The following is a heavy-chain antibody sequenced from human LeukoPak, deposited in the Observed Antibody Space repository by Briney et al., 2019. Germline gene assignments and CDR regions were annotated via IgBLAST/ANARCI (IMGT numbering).Heavy chain of an antibody. Sequence: SETLSLTCAFYGGSFSGYYWSWIRQPPGKGLEWIGEINHSGSTNYNPSLKSRVTISVDTSKNQFSLKLSSVTAADTAVYYCARGLGGIAAAGSYGMDVWGQGTTVTVSS. J-gene: IGHJ6*02. CDR2: INHSGST. CDR1: GGSFSGYY. CDR3: ARGLGGIAAAGSYGMDV. V-gene: IGHV4-34*01. D-gene: IGHD6-13*01.